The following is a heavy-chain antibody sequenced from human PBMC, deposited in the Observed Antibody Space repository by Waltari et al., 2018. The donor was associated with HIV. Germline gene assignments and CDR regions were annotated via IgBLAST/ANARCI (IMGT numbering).Heavy chain of an antibody. CDR2: INQRGNT. Sequence: QVQLQQWGAGLLKPSETLSLTCAVYGGSFSGYYWSWIRQPPGKGLEWIGEINQRGNTNYTPSLKSRVTISVDTAKNQFSLKLSAVTAADTAVYYCAREIGYDSSGYYSGATTGADAFDIWGQGTMVTVSS. CDR1: GGSFSGYY. D-gene: IGHD3-22*01. J-gene: IGHJ3*02. CDR3: AREIGYDSSGYYSGATTGADAFDI. V-gene: IGHV4-34*01.